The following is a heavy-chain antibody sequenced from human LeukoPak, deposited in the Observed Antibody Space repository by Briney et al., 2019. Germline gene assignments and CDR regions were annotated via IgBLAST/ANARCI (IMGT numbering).Heavy chain of an antibody. CDR3: ARQGGASGYDNTFDY. CDR1: GYSFTSYW. Sequence: GESLKISCKGSGYSFTSYWIGWVRQMPGKGLEWMGIIYPGDSDTRYSPSFQGQVTISADKSISTAYLQWSSLKASDTAMYYCARQGGASGYDNTFDYWGQGTLVTVSS. J-gene: IGHJ4*02. D-gene: IGHD5-12*01. CDR2: IYPGDSDT. V-gene: IGHV5-51*01.